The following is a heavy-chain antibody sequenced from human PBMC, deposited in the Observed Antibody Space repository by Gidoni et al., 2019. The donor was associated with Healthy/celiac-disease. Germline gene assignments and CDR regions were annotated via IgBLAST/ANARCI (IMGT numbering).Heavy chain of an antibody. Sequence: EVQLLESGGGLVQPGGSLRLSCAASGFTVTSYAMTCVRHAPGKGLEWVSAISGSGGRTYYADSVKGRFTISRDNSKNTLYLQMNSLRAEDTAVYYCAKRPLGYCSGGSCYSPYYMDVWGKGTTVTVSS. V-gene: IGHV3-23*01. CDR2: ISGSGGRT. D-gene: IGHD2-15*01. CDR1: GFTVTSYA. CDR3: AKRPLGYCSGGSCYSPYYMDV. J-gene: IGHJ6*03.